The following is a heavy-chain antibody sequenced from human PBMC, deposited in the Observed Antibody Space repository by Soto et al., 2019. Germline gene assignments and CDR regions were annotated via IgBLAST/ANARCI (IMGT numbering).Heavy chain of an antibody. CDR2: IYSTGST. CDR3: EREKEYYHSAMDV. V-gene: IGHV4-4*07. Sequence: PSETLSLTCSVSSGSISDYYWSWIRQPAGRGLEWLGRIYSTGSTNYNPSLQSRLTMSVDTSKNHVFLKLRFVTAADTAVYYCEREKEYYHSAMDVWGQGTTVTVSS. J-gene: IGHJ6*02. CDR1: SGSISDYY.